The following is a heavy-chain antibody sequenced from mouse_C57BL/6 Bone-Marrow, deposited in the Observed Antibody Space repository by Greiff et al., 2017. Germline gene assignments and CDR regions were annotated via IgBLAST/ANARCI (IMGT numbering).Heavy chain of an antibody. J-gene: IGHJ3*01. CDR1: GYTFTSYG. V-gene: IGHV1-81*01. CDR2: IYPRSGNT. CDR3: ARNGYLFAY. Sequence: LVESGAELARPGASVKLSCKASGYTFTSYGISWVKQRTGQGLEWIGEIYPRSGNTYYNEKFKAKATLTADKSSSTAYMELRSLTSEDSAVYFCARNGYLFAYWGQGTLVTVSA. D-gene: IGHD2-2*01.